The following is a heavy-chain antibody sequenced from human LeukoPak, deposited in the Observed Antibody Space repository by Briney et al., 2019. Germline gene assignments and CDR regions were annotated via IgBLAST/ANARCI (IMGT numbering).Heavy chain of an antibody. D-gene: IGHD5-12*01. Sequence: GGSLRLSCAASGFTFSSYEMNWVRQAPGKGLEWVSYISSSGSTIYYADSVKGRFTISRDNAKNSLYLQMNSLRAEDTAVYYCARECGYGCLNYYYYMDVWGKGTTVTVSS. J-gene: IGHJ6*03. CDR1: GFTFSSYE. V-gene: IGHV3-48*03. CDR3: ARECGYGCLNYYYYMDV. CDR2: ISSSGSTI.